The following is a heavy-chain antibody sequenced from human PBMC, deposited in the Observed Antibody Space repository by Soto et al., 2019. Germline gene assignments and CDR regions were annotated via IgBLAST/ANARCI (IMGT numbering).Heavy chain of an antibody. Sequence: QVQLVESGGGVVQPGRSLRLSCAASGFPFSDYGIHWVRQAPGKGLEWVAVISSDGSNEYYADSVKGRFTISRDNSKNTVSLQMNSLTTEDSASYYCAKQISPYCSRVTCYDLYFYYAMDVWGQGTTVNVSS. CDR2: ISSDGSNE. J-gene: IGHJ6*02. CDR1: GFPFSDYG. V-gene: IGHV3-30*18. D-gene: IGHD2-2*01. CDR3: AKQISPYCSRVTCYDLYFYYAMDV.